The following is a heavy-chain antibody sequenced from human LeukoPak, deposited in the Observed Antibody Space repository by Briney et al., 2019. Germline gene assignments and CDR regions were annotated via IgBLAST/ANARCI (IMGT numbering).Heavy chain of an antibody. D-gene: IGHD1-26*01. V-gene: IGHV4-39*07. CDR1: GGSVSSSSHY. Sequence: SETLSLTCTVSGGSVSSSSHYWGWIRQPPGKGLEWIGEINHSGSTNYNPSLKSRVSISTDTSKNQFSLNLTSVTAADTAVYYCASRGRWGQGTLVTVSS. J-gene: IGHJ4*02. CDR3: ASRGR. CDR2: INHSGST.